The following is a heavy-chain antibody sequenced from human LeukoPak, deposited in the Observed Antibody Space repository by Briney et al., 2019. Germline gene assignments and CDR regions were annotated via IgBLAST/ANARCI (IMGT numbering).Heavy chain of an antibody. V-gene: IGHV4-31*03. CDR2: IYYSGST. Sequence: PSETLSLTCTVSGGSISSGGYYWSWIRQHPGKGLEWIGYIYYSGSTYYNPSLKSRVTISVDTSKDQFSLKLSSVTAADTAVYYCARGGPDYGDHQMDYWGQGTLVTVSS. J-gene: IGHJ4*02. CDR3: ARGGPDYGDHQMDY. D-gene: IGHD4-17*01. CDR1: GGSISSGGYY.